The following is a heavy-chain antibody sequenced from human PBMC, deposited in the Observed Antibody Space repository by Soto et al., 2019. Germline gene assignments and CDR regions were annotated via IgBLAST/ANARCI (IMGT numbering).Heavy chain of an antibody. CDR2: IYHSGST. J-gene: IGHJ6*02. CDR3: ERVVEGRWSSYYYYYGMDV. V-gene: IGHV4-4*02. CDR1: GVSISSSNW. Sequence: PSETLSLTCAVSGVSISSSNWWSWVRQPPGKGLEWIGEIYHSGSTNYNPSLKSRVTISVDKSKNQFSLKLSSVTAADTAVYYCERVVEGRWSSYYYYYGMDVWGQGTTVTVSS. D-gene: IGHD2-2*01.